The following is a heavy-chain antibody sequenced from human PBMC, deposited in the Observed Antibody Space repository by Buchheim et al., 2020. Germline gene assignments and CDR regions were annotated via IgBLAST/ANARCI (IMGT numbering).Heavy chain of an antibody. CDR1: GFTFSSYS. CDR2: ISSSSSYI. CDR3: ARDLFYDSSGYYYGDAFDI. J-gene: IGHJ3*02. D-gene: IGHD3-22*01. Sequence: EVQLVESGGGLVKPGGSLRLSCAASGFTFSSYSMNWVRQAPGKGLEWVSSISSSSSYIYYADSVKGRFTISRDNAKNSLYPQMNSLRAEDTAVYYCARDLFYDSSGYYYGDAFDIWGQGT. V-gene: IGHV3-21*01.